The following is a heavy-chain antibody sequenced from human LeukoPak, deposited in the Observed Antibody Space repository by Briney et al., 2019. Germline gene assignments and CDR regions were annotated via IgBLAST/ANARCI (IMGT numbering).Heavy chain of an antibody. CDR2: IYYGGST. V-gene: IGHV4-39*02. J-gene: IGHJ6*02. CDR1: GGSISSSSCH. D-gene: IGHD1-26*01. CDR3: ARDRIVGVERPVDV. Sequence: PSETLSLTCTVSGGSISSSSCHWGWIRQSPGKGLEWIVNIYYGGSTYYNPSLQSRVTISVDTSKNQFSLKLGSVTAADTAVYYCARDRIVGVERPVDVWGQGTTVTVSS.